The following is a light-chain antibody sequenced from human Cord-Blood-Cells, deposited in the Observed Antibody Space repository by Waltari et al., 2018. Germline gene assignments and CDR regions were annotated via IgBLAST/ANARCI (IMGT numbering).Light chain of an antibody. J-gene: IGLJ2*01. V-gene: IGLV2-14*01. CDR2: CVS. CDR1: SSDVGRYNY. Sequence: QSALTQPASESGSPGQSTTIPCTGTSSDVGRYNYVSWYQQHPGKAPKLMIYCVSNRPSGVSNRFSGSKSGNTASLTISGLQAEDEADYYCSSYTSSSTLVFGGGTKLTVL. CDR3: SSYTSSSTLV.